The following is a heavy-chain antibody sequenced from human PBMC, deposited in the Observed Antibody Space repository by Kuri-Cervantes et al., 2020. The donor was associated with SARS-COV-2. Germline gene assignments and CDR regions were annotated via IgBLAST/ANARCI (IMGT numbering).Heavy chain of an antibody. CDR1: GFTFRSYS. CDR3: ARGGYGDYGGQAFDY. V-gene: IGHV3-21*01. J-gene: IGHJ4*02. Sequence: GESLKISCAASGFTFRSYSMNWVRQAPGKGLEWVSSISSSSSYIYYADSVKDRFTISRDNAKNSLYLQMNSLRAEDTAVYYCARGGYGDYGGQAFDYWGQGTLVTVSS. D-gene: IGHD4-17*01. CDR2: ISSSSSYI.